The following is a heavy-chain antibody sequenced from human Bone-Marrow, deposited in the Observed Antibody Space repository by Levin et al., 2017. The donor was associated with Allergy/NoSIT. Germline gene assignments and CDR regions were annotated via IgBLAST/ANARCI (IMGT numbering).Heavy chain of an antibody. D-gene: IGHD5-18*01. V-gene: IGHV3-66*01. J-gene: IGHJ4*02. CDR1: GFTVSNHY. Sequence: GESLKISCAASGFTVSNHYMNWVRQAPGKGLEWVSLIYSRGSTYYADSVKGRFTISRDNSKNTLYLQMNSLRAEDTAVYYCAVYSSLDYWGQGILVTVSS. CDR3: AVYSSLDY. CDR2: IYSRGST.